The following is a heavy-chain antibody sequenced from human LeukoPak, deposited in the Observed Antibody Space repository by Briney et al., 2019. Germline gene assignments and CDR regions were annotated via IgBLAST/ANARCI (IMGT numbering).Heavy chain of an antibody. CDR3: ARARTVYYYDSSGPFDY. D-gene: IGHD3-22*01. J-gene: IGHJ4*02. CDR1: GFTFSSYA. V-gene: IGHV3-48*01. Sequence: GGSLRLSCAASGFTFSSYAMSWVRQAPGKGLEWASYISSSSSTIYYTDSVKGRFTISRDNAKNSLYLQMNSLRAEDTAVYYCARARTVYYYDSSGPFDYWGQGTLVTVSS. CDR2: ISSSSSTI.